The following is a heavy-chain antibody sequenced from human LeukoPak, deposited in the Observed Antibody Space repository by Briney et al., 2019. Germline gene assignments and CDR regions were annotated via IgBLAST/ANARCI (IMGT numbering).Heavy chain of an antibody. CDR1: GGSISSYY. V-gene: IGHV4-59*01. D-gene: IGHD2/OR15-2a*01. Sequence: SETLSLTCTVSGGSISSYYWSWIRQPPGKGLEWIGYIYYSGSTNYNPSLKSRVTISVDTSKNQFSLRLTSVTAADTAVYYCARLREYTSLDYWGQGSLVTVSS. CDR2: IYYSGST. J-gene: IGHJ4*02. CDR3: ARLREYTSLDY.